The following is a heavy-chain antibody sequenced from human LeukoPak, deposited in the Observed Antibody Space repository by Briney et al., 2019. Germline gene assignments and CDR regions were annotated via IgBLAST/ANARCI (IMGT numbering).Heavy chain of an antibody. CDR2: IGGSNGIT. CDR1: RFTFNSYA. Sequence: PGGSLRLSCAASRFTFNSYAISWVRQAPGKGLEWVSVIGGSNGITFYVGSVKGRFTISRDNSKDTLYLQMNSLRAEDTAVYYCAKERAYSSGWYFGDYWGQGTLVTVSS. V-gene: IGHV3-23*01. CDR3: AKERAYSSGWYFGDY. D-gene: IGHD6-19*01. J-gene: IGHJ4*02.